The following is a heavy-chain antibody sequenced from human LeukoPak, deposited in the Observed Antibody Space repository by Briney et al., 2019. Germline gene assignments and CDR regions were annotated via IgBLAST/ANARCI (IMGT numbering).Heavy chain of an antibody. V-gene: IGHV1-46*01. CDR1: GYIFTNHY. J-gene: IGHJ5*02. D-gene: IGHD4-23*01. Sequence: ASVKVSCKASGYIFTNHYMHWVRQAPGQGLEWMGLINPSGSSTLYAEKFRGRIIMTRDMSTATDYMELSSLRSEDTAVYYCARDNSIADRGWWFDPWGQGTLVTVSS. CDR3: ARDNSIADRGWWFDP. CDR2: INPSGSST.